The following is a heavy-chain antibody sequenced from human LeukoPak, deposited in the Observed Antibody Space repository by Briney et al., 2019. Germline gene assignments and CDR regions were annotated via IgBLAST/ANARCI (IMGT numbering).Heavy chain of an antibody. CDR1: GGSISSGGYY. CDR3: AREPYDILTGYYNPSGMDV. CDR2: IYYSGST. V-gene: IGHV4-31*03. J-gene: IGHJ6*02. D-gene: IGHD3-9*01. Sequence: SETLSLTCTVSGGSISSGGYYWGWIRQHPGKGLEWIGYIYYSGSTYYNPSLKSRVTISVDTSKNQFSLKLSSVTAADTAVYYCAREPYDILTGYYNPSGMDVWGQGTTVTVSS.